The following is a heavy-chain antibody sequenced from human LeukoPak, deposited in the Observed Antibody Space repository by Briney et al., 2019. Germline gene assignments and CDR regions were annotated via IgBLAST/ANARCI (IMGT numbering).Heavy chain of an antibody. Sequence: ASVKVSCKASGYTFTSYAMHWVRQAPGQRLEWIGWINAGNGNTKYSQKFQGRVTITRDTSASTAYMELSSLRSEDTAVYYCARGYYYDSSGYSTYFDYWGQGTLVTVSS. V-gene: IGHV1-3*01. CDR3: ARGYYYDSSGYSTYFDY. CDR1: GYTFTSYA. CDR2: INAGNGNT. J-gene: IGHJ4*02. D-gene: IGHD3-22*01.